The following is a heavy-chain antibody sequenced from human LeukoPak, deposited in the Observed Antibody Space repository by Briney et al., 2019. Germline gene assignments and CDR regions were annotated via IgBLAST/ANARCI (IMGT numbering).Heavy chain of an antibody. Sequence: GRSLRLSCAASGFTFSSYGMHWVRQAPGKGLEWVAVISYDGSNKYYADSVKGRFTISGDNSKNTLYLQMNSLRAEDTAVYYCAKGDGDYWYYGMDVWGQGTTVTVSS. CDR3: AKGDGDYWYYGMDV. CDR1: GFTFSSYG. V-gene: IGHV3-30*18. D-gene: IGHD4-17*01. CDR2: ISYDGSNK. J-gene: IGHJ6*02.